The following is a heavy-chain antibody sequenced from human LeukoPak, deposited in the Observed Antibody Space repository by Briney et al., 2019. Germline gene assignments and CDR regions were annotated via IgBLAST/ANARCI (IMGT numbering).Heavy chain of an antibody. CDR1: GFTFRSYA. V-gene: IGHV3-30-3*01. CDR2: ISYDASNK. CDR3: ARDPYDSSGYPMGY. D-gene: IGHD3-22*01. J-gene: IGHJ4*02. Sequence: AGGSLRLSCAASGFTFRSYAVHWVRQAPGKGLEWVAGISYDASNKYYADSVKGRFTISRDNSKNTLSLQMNSLRAEDTAAYYCARDPYDSSGYPMGYWGQGTLNTVSS.